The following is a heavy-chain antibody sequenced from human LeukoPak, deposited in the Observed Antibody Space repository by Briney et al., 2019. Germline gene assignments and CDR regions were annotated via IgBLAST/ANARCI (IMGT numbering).Heavy chain of an antibody. CDR2: IYPGESDT. J-gene: IGHJ6*02. CDR1: GYSFTSYW. D-gene: IGHD1-26*01. V-gene: IGHV5-51*01. Sequence: GESLKISCKGSGYSFTSYWIGWVRQMPGKGLEWMRIIYPGESDTRYSPSFQGQLTISHDKSITTAYLQWSSLKASDTAMYYCARLVLYGMDVWGQGTTVTVSS. CDR3: ARLVLYGMDV.